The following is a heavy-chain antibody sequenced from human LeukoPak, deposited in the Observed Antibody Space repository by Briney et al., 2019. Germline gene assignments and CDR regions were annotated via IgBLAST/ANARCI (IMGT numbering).Heavy chain of an antibody. CDR1: GYTFTIYG. D-gene: IGHD2-2*01. Sequence: ASVTLSCTASGYTFTIYGISWVRQAPGPGLERMGWISAYNGDTNYAQKLQGRVTMTTDTSTSTAYMELRSLRSDDTAVYHCARAGQYCSSTSCYGGSWFDPWGQGTLVTVSS. V-gene: IGHV1-18*01. CDR3: ARAGQYCSSTSCYGGSWFDP. CDR2: ISAYNGDT. J-gene: IGHJ5*02.